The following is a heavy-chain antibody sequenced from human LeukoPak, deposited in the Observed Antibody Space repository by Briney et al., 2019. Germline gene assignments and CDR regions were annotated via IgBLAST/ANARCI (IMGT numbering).Heavy chain of an antibody. CDR2: IYSSGST. Sequence: SETLSLTCTVSGGSVSSGSYYWSWIRQPPGKGLEWIGYIYSSGSTNYNPSLKSRVTISVDTSKNQFSLKLSSVTAADTAVYYCARVIVVVVAGGNWFDPWGQGTLVTVSS. V-gene: IGHV4-61*01. J-gene: IGHJ5*02. CDR1: GGSVSSGSYY. CDR3: ARVIVVVVAGGNWFDP. D-gene: IGHD2-15*01.